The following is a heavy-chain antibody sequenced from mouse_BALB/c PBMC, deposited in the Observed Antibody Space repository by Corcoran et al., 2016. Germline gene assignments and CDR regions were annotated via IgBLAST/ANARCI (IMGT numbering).Heavy chain of an antibody. V-gene: IGHV9-1*02. CDR1: GYTFTNYG. D-gene: IGHD1-1*01. CDR3: AVYYGSSYVDY. Sequence: QIQLVQSEPELKKPGATVKIPCKAFGYTFTNYGMNWVKQVPGTGLKGLGWINTYTGEPRYADDFKGQFAFSLETSASTAYLQINNLKNEDMATYFCAVYYGSSYVDYGGQGTTLAVSS. CDR2: INTYTGEP. J-gene: IGHJ2*01.